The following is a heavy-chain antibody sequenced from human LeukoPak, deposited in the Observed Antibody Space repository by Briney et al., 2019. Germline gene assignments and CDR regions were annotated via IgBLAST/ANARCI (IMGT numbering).Heavy chain of an antibody. J-gene: IGHJ4*02. Sequence: SETLSLTCTVSGGSISSGGYYWSWIRQHPGKGLEWIGYIYYSGSTYYNPSLKSRLTISVDTSKNRFSLKLNSVTAADTAVYYCARARGHSYGRDFDYWGQGTLVTVSS. CDR3: ARARGHSYGRDFDY. CDR1: GGSISSGGYY. CDR2: IYYSGST. D-gene: IGHD5-18*01. V-gene: IGHV4-31*03.